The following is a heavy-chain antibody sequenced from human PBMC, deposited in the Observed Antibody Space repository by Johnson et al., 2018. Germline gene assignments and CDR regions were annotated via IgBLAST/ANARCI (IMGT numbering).Heavy chain of an antibody. V-gene: IGHV3-74*01. CDR1: GFTFSSYW. Sequence: VQLQESGGGLVQPGGSLRLSCAASGFTFSSYWMHWVRQAPGKGLVWVSRINSDGSSTTYADSVKGRFSVSRDNAENTLYLQMTSLRVEATSVYFCARGSEPTYTYTVDPGGQGTLVTVSS. J-gene: IGHJ5*02. CDR2: INSDGSST. D-gene: IGHD5-18*01. CDR3: ARGSEPTYTYTVDP.